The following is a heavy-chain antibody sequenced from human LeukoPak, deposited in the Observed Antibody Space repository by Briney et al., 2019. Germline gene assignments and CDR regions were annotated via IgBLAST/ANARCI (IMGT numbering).Heavy chain of an antibody. Sequence: GGSLRLSCAASGFTFNSYGMHWVRQAPGKGLEWVAFIRYDGSNKYYADSVKGRFTISRDDSKNTLYLQMNSLRAEDTAVYYCAKDLGTVTTVTTYFDYWGQGTLVTVSS. J-gene: IGHJ4*02. CDR1: GFTFNSYG. CDR3: AKDLGTVTTVTTYFDY. D-gene: IGHD4-17*01. V-gene: IGHV3-30*02. CDR2: IRYDGSNK.